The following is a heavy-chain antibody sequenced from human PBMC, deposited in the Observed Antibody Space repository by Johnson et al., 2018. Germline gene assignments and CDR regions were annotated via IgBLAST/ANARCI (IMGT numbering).Heavy chain of an antibody. V-gene: IGHV3-21*01. CDR2: IDGSSSYI. CDR3: ARSIVVSRGAFDI. CDR1: GFTFSSYS. D-gene: IGHD3-22*01. Sequence: VQLQESGGGLVKPGGSLRLSCAASGFTFSSYSMNWVRQAPGQGLEWVSSIDGSSSYILHADSVKGRFTISRDNAQHSLYLQMYRLGAEDPGVYFCARSIVVSRGAFDILGQGTVVTVSS. J-gene: IGHJ3*02.